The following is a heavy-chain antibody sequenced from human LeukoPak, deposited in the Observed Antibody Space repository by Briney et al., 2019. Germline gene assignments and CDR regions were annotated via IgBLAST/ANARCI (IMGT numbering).Heavy chain of an antibody. V-gene: IGHV1-69*05. CDR2: ITPIFRTP. CDR3: ARGTTAMVFSLLTPPAFDI. J-gene: IGHJ3*02. CDR1: GGTFSSTT. Sequence: ASVKVSCKASGGTFSSTTINWVRQAPGQGLEWMGGITPIFRTPNYAQKFQGRVTMTRDTSTSTVYMELSSLRSEDTAVYYCARGTTAMVFSLLTPPAFDIWGQGTMVTVSS. D-gene: IGHD5-18*01.